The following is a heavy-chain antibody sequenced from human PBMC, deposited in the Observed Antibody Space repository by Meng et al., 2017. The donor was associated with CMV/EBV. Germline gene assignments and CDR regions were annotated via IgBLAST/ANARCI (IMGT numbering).Heavy chain of an antibody. CDR2: IVVGSGNT. CDR1: GFTFTSSA. V-gene: IGHV1-58*01. J-gene: IGHJ3*02. Sequence: SVKVSCKASGFTFTSSAVQWVRQARGQRLEWIGWIVVGSGNTNYAQKFQERVTITRDMSTSTAYMELSSLRSEDTAVYYCAALSYSSSGYMIGPDWAFDIWGQGTMVTVSS. CDR3: AALSYSSSGYMIGPDWAFDI. D-gene: IGHD6-13*01.